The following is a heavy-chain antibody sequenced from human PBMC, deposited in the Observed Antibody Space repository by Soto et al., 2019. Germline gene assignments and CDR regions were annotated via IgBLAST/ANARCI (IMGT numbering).Heavy chain of an antibody. CDR3: ARHGSN. V-gene: IGHV4-39*01. J-gene: IGHJ4*02. Sequence: PSETLSLTCTVSDGSISSYYWGWIRRPPGKGLEWIGTIYYSGITYYNPSLKSRVTISVDTSKNQFSLKLTSVTAADTAVYYCARHGSNWGQGTRVTVSS. CDR2: IYYSGIT. CDR1: DGSISSYY.